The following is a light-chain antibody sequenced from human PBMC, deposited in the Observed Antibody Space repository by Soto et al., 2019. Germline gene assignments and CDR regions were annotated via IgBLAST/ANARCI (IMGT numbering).Light chain of an antibody. V-gene: IGKV1-33*01. CDR1: QDIGNS. J-gene: IGKJ3*01. CDR3: QKSDHLPL. CDR2: DTY. Sequence: DIQMTQSPPSLSASVGDRVTITCQASQDIGNSLNWYQHKPGKAPKLVIYDTYYLETGVPSTFSGSGYGTDFTFTISSLRPEYSATYYCQKSDHLPLFGPGTKVDIK.